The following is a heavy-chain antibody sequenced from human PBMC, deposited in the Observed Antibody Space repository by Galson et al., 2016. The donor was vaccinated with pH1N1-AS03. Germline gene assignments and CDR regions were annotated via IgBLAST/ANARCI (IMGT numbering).Heavy chain of an antibody. D-gene: IGHD1-26*01. CDR2: INTDGTET. CDR3: TNSLVY. CDR1: GIPFSSHW. J-gene: IGHJ4*02. V-gene: IGHV3-74*01. Sequence: SLRLSCAASGIPFSSHWMHWIRQVPGKGLVWVSQINTDGTETIYADSVKGRFTISRDNAKNTLYLQMDSLRAEDTAMYYCTNSLVYWCQGTLVTVSS.